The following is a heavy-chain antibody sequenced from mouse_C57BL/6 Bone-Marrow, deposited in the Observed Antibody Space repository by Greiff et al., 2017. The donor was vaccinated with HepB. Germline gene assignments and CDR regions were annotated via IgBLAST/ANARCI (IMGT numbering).Heavy chain of an antibody. J-gene: IGHJ4*01. V-gene: IGHV5-15*01. CDR3: ARHGDYYGSSYVRGAMDY. CDR1: GFTFSDYG. D-gene: IGHD1-1*01. CDR2: ISNLAYSI. Sequence: EVQRVESGGGLVQPGGSLKLSCAASGFTFSDYGMAWVRQAPRKGPEWVAFISNLAYSIYYADTVTGRFTISRENAKNTLYLERSSLRSEDTAMYYCARHGDYYGSSYVRGAMDYWGQGTSVTVSS.